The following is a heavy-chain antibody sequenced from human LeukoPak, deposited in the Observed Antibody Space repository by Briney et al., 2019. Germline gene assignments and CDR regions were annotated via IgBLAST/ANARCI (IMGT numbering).Heavy chain of an antibody. D-gene: IGHD6-13*01. V-gene: IGHV4-59*01. CDR3: ARSPGSSSWDKFDY. Sequence: SETLSLXCTVSGGSISSYYWSWIRQPPGKGLEWIGYIYYSGSTNYNPSLKSRVTISVDTSKNQFSLKLSSVTAADTAVYYCARSPGSSSWDKFDYWGQGTLVTVSS. J-gene: IGHJ4*02. CDR2: IYYSGST. CDR1: GGSISSYY.